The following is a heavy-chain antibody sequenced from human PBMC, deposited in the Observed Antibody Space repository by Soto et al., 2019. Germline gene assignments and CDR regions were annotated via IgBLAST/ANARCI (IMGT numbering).Heavy chain of an antibody. J-gene: IGHJ4*02. D-gene: IGHD3-16*02. CDR2: ISGSGGST. V-gene: IGHV3-23*01. Sequence: GGSLRLSCAASGVTFSSYAMSWVRQAPGKGLEWVSAISGSGGSTYYADSVKGRFTISRDNSKNTLYLQMNSLRAEDTAVYYCAKDQGYVWGSYRSTAYFDYWGQGTLVTVSS. CDR3: AKDQGYVWGSYRSTAYFDY. CDR1: GVTFSSYA.